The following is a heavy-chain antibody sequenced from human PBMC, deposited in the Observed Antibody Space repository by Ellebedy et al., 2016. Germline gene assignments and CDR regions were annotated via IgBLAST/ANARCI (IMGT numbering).Heavy chain of an antibody. D-gene: IGHD5-12*01. CDR1: GFTFSSYA. CDR3: AKEDAPGRPTTGVDY. V-gene: IGHV3-30*04. CDR2: ISYDGRNK. Sequence: GGSLRLSCAASGFTFSSYAMHWVRQAPGKGPEWVAVISYDGRNKYYADSVKGRFTISRDNSKNTLYLQMNSLRAEDTALYYCAKEDAPGRPTTGVDYWGQGTLVTVSS. J-gene: IGHJ4*02.